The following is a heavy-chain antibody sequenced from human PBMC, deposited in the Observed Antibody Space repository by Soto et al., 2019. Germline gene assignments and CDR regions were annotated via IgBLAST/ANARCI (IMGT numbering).Heavy chain of an antibody. J-gene: IGHJ4*02. CDR1: GFTFSDYY. D-gene: IGHD4-17*01. Sequence: QVQLVESGGGLVKPGGSLRLSCAASGFTFSDYYMSWIRQAPGKGLEWVSYISSSGSTIYYADSVKGRFTISRDNAKNSLYLKMNSLRAEDKAVYYCASDRGSDYGDYVEGAVDDYWGQGTLVTVSS. CDR3: ASDRGSDYGDYVEGAVDDY. V-gene: IGHV3-11*01. CDR2: ISSSGSTI.